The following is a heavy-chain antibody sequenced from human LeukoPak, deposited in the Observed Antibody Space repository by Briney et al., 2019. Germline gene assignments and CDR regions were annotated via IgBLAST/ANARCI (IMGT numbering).Heavy chain of an antibody. D-gene: IGHD6-13*01. CDR2: IYTSGST. J-gene: IGHJ4*02. CDR1: GGSISSGSYY. CDR3: ARDMGAAAGS. Sequence: TLSLTCTVSGGSISSGSYYWSWIRQPAGKGLEWIGRIYTSGSTNYNPSLKSRVTISVDTSKNQFSLKLSPVTAADTAVYYCARDMGAAAGSWGQGTLVTVSS. V-gene: IGHV4-61*02.